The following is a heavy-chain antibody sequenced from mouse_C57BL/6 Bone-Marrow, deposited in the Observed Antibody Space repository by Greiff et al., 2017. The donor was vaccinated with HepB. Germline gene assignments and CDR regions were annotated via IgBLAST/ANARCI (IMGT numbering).Heavy chain of an antibody. J-gene: IGHJ4*01. V-gene: IGHV7-3*01. CDR1: GFTFTDYY. CDR2: IRNKANGYTT. CDR3: GRYAMDY. Sequence: DVQLVESGGGLVQPGGSLSLSCAASGFTFTDYYMSWVRQPPGKALEWLGFIRNKANGYTTEYSASVKGRFTISRDNSQSNLYLQMNALRAEDSATYYCGRYAMDYWGQGTSVTVSS.